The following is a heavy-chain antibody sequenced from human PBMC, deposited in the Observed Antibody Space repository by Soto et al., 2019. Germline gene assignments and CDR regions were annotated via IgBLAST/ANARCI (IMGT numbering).Heavy chain of an antibody. J-gene: IGHJ6*02. V-gene: IGHV1-58*01. CDR3: ATGAYCSGGSCSDYYYYYYGMDL. Sequence: ASVKVSCKTSGFTFRSSAVQWVRQARGQRLEWIGWLVVGTGNTNYAQRFQQRVTISSDRSTNTVSMELSSLTSEDTAVYYCATGAYCSGGSCSDYYYYYYGMDLWGQGTTVTVSS. CDR1: GFTFRSSA. D-gene: IGHD2-15*01. CDR2: LVVGTGNT.